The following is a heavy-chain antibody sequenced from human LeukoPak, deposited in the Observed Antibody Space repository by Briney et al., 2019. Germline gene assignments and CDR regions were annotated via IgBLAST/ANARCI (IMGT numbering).Heavy chain of an antibody. CDR2: IYHSGST. V-gene: IGHV4-30-2*01. Sequence: SETLSLTCAVSGGSISSGGYSWRWIRQPPGKGLEWIGYIYHSGSTYYNPSLKSRVTISVDRSKNQFSLKLSSVTAADTAVYYCAREQNYYDSSGYVYWFDPWGQGTLVTVSS. J-gene: IGHJ5*02. D-gene: IGHD3-22*01. CDR3: AREQNYYDSSGYVYWFDP. CDR1: GGSISSGGYS.